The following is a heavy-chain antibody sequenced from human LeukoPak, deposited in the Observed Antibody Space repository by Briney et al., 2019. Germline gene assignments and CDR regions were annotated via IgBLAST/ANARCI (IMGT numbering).Heavy chain of an antibody. CDR1: W. CDR3: XXXXXXXXIXXY. Sequence: WXXWXRQAPGXXXXWVSAIKTDGSAMQXADSVKGRFAISRDXXKKXVYLQMNRRRDEDTGVYYCXXXXXXXXIXXYWXQGXXVXVSS. CDR2: IKTDGSAM. V-gene: IGHV3-74*03. J-gene: IGHJ4*02.